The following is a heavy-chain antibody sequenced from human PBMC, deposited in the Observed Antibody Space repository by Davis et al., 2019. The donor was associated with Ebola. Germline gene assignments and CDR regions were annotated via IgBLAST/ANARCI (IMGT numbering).Heavy chain of an antibody. CDR1: GRSISSYY. CDR3: ERLRGAHFDY. CDR2: IYYSGST. Sequence: PSETLSLTCTVSGRSISSYYWSWIRQPPGKGLEWIGYIYYSGSTNYNPSLKSRVTISVDTSKNQFSLKLSSVTAADTAVYYCERLRGAHFDYWGQGTLVTVSS. J-gene: IGHJ4*02. V-gene: IGHV4-59*08.